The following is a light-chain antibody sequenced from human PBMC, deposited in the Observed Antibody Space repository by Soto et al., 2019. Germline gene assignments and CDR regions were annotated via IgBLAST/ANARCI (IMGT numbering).Light chain of an antibody. CDR1: SSNIGSNY. Sequence: QSVLTQPPSASGTPGQRVTILGSGSSSNIGSNYVYWYQQLPGTAPKPLIYRNNQRPSGVPDRFSGSKSGTSASLAISGLRSEDEADYYCAAWDDSLSGVVFGGGTKLTVL. J-gene: IGLJ2*01. CDR2: RNN. V-gene: IGLV1-47*01. CDR3: AAWDDSLSGVV.